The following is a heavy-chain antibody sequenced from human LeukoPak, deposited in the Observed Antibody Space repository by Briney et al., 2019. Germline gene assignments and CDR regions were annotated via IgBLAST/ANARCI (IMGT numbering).Heavy chain of an antibody. CDR3: ARDRGAYDSSGYYYGYFDL. CDR1: GGSISSSSYY. D-gene: IGHD3-22*01. J-gene: IGHJ2*01. Sequence: SQTLSPTCTVSGGSISSSSYYWSWIRQPAGKGLEWIGRIYTSGSTNYNPSLKSRVTISVDTSKNQFSLKLSSVTAADTAVYYCARDRGAYDSSGYYYGYFDLWGRGTLVTVSS. CDR2: IYTSGST. V-gene: IGHV4-61*02.